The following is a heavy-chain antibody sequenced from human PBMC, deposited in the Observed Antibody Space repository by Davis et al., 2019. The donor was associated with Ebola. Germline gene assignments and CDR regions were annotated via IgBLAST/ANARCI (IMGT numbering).Heavy chain of an antibody. D-gene: IGHD3-22*01. CDR3: ARTWVTMIVVPSPNWFDP. V-gene: IGHV4-59*12. CDR2: MYYSGTT. J-gene: IGHJ5*02. Sequence: SETLSLTCAVYGGSFSGYYWSWIRQPPGKGLEWIGNMYYSGTTNRNPSLKSRVTISVDTSKNQFSLKLSSVTAADTAVYYCARTWVTMIVVPSPNWFDPWGQGTLVTVSS. CDR1: GGSFSGYY.